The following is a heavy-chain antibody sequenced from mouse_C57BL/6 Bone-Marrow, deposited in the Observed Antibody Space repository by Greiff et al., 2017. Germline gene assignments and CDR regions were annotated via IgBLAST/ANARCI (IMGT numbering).Heavy chain of an antibody. Sequence: EVKLQESGGGLVKPGGSLKLSCAASGFTFSDYGMHWVRQAPEKGLEWVAYISSGSSTIYYADTVKGRFTISRDNAKNTLFLQMTSLRSEDTAMYYCARRDYGNYSYWYFDVWGTGTTVTVSS. J-gene: IGHJ1*03. V-gene: IGHV5-17*01. CDR3: ARRDYGNYSYWYFDV. CDR2: ISSGSSTI. D-gene: IGHD2-1*01. CDR1: GFTFSDYG.